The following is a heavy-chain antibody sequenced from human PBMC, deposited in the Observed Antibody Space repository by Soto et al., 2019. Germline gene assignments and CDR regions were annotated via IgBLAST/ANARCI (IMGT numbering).Heavy chain of an antibody. D-gene: IGHD3-3*01. CDR2: MNPNSGNT. J-gene: IGHJ4*02. CDR1: GYTFTSYD. Sequence: QVQLVQSGAEVKKPGASVKVSCKASGYTFTSYDINWVRQATGQGLEWMGWMNPNSGNTGYAQKFQGRVTMTRNTSISTAYMELSSLRSEVTAVYYCARKARFLGAASREFDYWGQGTLVTVSS. V-gene: IGHV1-8*01. CDR3: ARKARFLGAASREFDY.